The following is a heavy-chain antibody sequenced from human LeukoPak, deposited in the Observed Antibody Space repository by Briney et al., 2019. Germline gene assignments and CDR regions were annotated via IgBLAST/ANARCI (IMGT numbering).Heavy chain of an antibody. V-gene: IGHV4-34*01. D-gene: IGHD5-12*01. CDR1: GGSFSGYY. CDR3: ARVAIRRVATTFGWFDP. CDR2: INHSGST. J-gene: IGHJ5*02. Sequence: PSETLSLTCAVYGGSFSGYYWSWIRQPPGKGLEWIGEINHSGSTNYNPSLKSRVTISVDTSKNQFSLKLSSVTAADTAVYYCARVAIRRVATTFGWFDPWGQGTLVTVSS.